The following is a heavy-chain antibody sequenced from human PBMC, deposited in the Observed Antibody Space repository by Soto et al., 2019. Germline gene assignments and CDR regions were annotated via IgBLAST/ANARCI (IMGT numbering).Heavy chain of an antibody. CDR1: GGSVSSGSYY. CDR3: ARYSNEDYYYYGMDV. D-gene: IGHD4-4*01. CDR2: IYYSGST. Sequence: QVQLQESGPGLVKPSETLSLTCTVSGGSVSSGSYYWSWIRQPPGKGLEWIGYIYYSGSTNYKPSLKSRVTISVDTSKNQFSLKLSSVTAADTAVYYCARYSNEDYYYYGMDVWGQGTTVTVSS. J-gene: IGHJ6*02. V-gene: IGHV4-61*01.